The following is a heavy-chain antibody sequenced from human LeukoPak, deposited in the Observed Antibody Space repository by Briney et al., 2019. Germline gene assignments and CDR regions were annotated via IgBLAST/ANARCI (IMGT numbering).Heavy chain of an antibody. CDR1: GYTFTSYG. V-gene: IGHV1-18*01. D-gene: IGHD4-17*01. Sequence: GASVKVSCKASGYTFTSYGISWVRQAPGQGLEWMGWISAYNGNTNYAQKLQGRVTMTTDTSTSTAYMELRSLRSDDTAVYYCARVYGDLYWYWHFDLWGRGTLVTVSS. CDR3: ARVYGDLYWYWHFDL. J-gene: IGHJ2*01. CDR2: ISAYNGNT.